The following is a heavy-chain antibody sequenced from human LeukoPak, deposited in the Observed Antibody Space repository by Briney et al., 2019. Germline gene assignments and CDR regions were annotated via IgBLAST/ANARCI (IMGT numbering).Heavy chain of an antibody. Sequence: GGSLRLSCVAAGFSFRSYGMHCVRQAPGKGLEGVAVVWKDGKNKSHVASVKGRFTISRDNSKNTLYLQMNSLRAEDTVVYYCARDPADYGGNFDYFDYWGQGTLVTVSS. CDR3: ARDPADYGGNFDYFDY. CDR1: GFSFRSYG. CDR2: VWKDGKNK. D-gene: IGHD4-23*01. J-gene: IGHJ4*02. V-gene: IGHV3-33*01.